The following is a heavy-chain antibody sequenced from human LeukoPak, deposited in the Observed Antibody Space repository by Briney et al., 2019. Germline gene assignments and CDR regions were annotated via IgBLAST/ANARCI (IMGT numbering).Heavy chain of an antibody. J-gene: IGHJ4*02. Sequence: PSETLSLTCIVSGGSISSGGYYWSWIRQHPGKGLEWIGYIYYSGSTYYNPSLKSRVTISVDTSKNQFSLKLSSVTAADTAVYYCARAAQRGYSYGYWGQGTLVTVSS. CDR1: GGSISSGGYY. CDR3: ARAAQRGYSYGY. CDR2: IYYSGST. D-gene: IGHD5-18*01. V-gene: IGHV4-31*03.